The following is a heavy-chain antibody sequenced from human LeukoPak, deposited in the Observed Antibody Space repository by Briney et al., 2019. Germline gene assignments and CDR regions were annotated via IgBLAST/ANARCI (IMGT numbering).Heavy chain of an antibody. V-gene: IGHV4-59*01. D-gene: IGHD4-11*01. Sequence: SETLSRTCTVSGGSISSYYWSWIRQPPGKGLEWIGYIYYSGSTDYNPSLKSRVTISVDTSKNQFSLKLSSVTAADTAVYYCAREGVTRYYFDYWGQGTLVTVSS. CDR1: GGSISSYY. CDR3: AREGVTRYYFDY. J-gene: IGHJ4*02. CDR2: IYYSGST.